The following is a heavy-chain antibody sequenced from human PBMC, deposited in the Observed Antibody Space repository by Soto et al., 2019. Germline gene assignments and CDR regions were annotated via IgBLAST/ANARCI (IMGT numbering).Heavy chain of an antibody. J-gene: IGHJ4*02. CDR3: ARGWSSSWPY. CDR1: GGSISGYF. CDR2: MYDTGST. Sequence: SETLSLTCFVSGGSISGYFWSWIRQPPGKGLEWIAFMYDTGSTNYNPSLKSRVSTSVDTSKNQFSLKLNSVTTADTAVEYGARGWSSSWPYCGQGTLVIVSS. V-gene: IGHV4-59*01. D-gene: IGHD6-13*01.